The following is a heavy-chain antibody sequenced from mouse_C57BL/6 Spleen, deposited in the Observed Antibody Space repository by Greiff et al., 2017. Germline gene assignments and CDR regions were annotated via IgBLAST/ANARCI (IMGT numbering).Heavy chain of an antibody. J-gene: IGHJ4*01. CDR3: ARSGYVGGYYALYY. CDR1: GYTFTSYW. D-gene: IGHD2-2*01. V-gene: IGHV1-72*01. CDR2: IDPNSGGT. Sequence: QVQLQQPGAELVKPGASVKLSCKASGYTFTSYWMHWVKQRPGRGLEWIGRIDPNSGGTKYNEKFKSKATLTVDKPSSTAYMQLRSLTSEDSAVYYCARSGYVGGYYALYYWGQGTSVTFSS.